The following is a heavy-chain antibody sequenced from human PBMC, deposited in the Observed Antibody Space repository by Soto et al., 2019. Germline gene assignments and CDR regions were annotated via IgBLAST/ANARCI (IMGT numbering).Heavy chain of an antibody. CDR3: AREGSSGSYEDY. CDR1: GGSISSGDYY. D-gene: IGHD5-12*01. CDR2: IYYSGST. Sequence: SETLSLTCTVSGGSISSGDYYWSWIRQPPGKGLEWIGYIYYSGSTYYNPSLKSRVTISVDTSKNQFSLKLSSVTAADTAVYYCAREGSSGSYEDYWGQGTLVTVSS. J-gene: IGHJ4*02. V-gene: IGHV4-30-4*01.